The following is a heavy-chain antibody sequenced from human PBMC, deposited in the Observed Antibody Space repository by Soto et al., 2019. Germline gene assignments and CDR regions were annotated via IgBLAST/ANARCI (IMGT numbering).Heavy chain of an antibody. CDR3: ATQYYYDSSGYPDAFDI. CDR1: GYSFTSYR. CDR2: IYPGDSDT. D-gene: IGHD3-22*01. Sequence: GESLKISCKGSGYSFTSYRIGWVRQMPGKGLEWMGIIYPGDSDTRYSPSFQGQVTISADKSISTAYLQWSSLKASDTAMYYCATQYYYDSSGYPDAFDIWGQGTMVTVSS. V-gene: IGHV5-51*01. J-gene: IGHJ3*02.